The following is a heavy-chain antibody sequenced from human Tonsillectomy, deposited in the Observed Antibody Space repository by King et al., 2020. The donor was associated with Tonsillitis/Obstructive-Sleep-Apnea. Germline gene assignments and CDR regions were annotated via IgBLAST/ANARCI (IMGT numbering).Heavy chain of an antibody. CDR2: IYPGDSDT. CDR1: GYSFTNYW. V-gene: IGHV5-51*01. CDR3: ARHSLYCGGECYSGVTWFDP. D-gene: IGHD2-21*01. Sequence: VQLVESGAEVKKPGESLKISCKGSGYSFTNYWIGWVRQMPGKGLEWMGIIYPGDSDTRYSPSLQGPVTLSAYKSLSTPSLQWCSLKDSDTAMCYCARHSLYCGGECYSGVTWFDPWGQGALVTVSS. J-gene: IGHJ5*02.